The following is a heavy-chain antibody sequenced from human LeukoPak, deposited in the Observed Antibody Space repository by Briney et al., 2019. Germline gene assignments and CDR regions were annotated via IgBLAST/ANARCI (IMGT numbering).Heavy chain of an antibody. Sequence: GGSLRLSCTASGFTFGDYAMSWVRQAPGKGLEWVGFIRSKAYGGTTEYAASVKGRFTISRDDSKSIAYLQMNSLKTEDTAVYYCTRDRGYSYGGPFDYWGQGTLVTVSS. V-gene: IGHV3-49*04. CDR1: GFTFGDYA. J-gene: IGHJ4*02. D-gene: IGHD5-18*01. CDR2: IRSKAYGGTT. CDR3: TRDRGYSYGGPFDY.